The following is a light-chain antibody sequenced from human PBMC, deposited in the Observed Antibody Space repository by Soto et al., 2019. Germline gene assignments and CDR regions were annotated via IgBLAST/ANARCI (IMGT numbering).Light chain of an antibody. CDR2: GAS. CDR3: QQYGSSRLN. Sequence: EIVLTQSPGTLSLSPGERATLSCRASQSVSSSYLAWYQQKPGQAPRLLIYGASSRATGIPDRFSGSGAGTDFTLTISRLEPEDFAVYYGQQYGSSRLNFSGGTKV. CDR1: QSVSSSY. J-gene: IGKJ4*01. V-gene: IGKV3-20*01.